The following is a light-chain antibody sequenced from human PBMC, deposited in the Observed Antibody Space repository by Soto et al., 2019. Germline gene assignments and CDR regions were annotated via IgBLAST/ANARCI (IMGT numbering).Light chain of an antibody. CDR1: QSVGSD. CDR3: QQRSNWPPLT. V-gene: IGKV3D-20*02. CDR2: GAS. Sequence: EMVLTQAPGTLSLSPGERATLSCRASQSVGSDLAWYQQKPGQAPRIIIFGASGRATGIPDRFSGSGSGTDFTLTISRLEPEDFAVYYCQQRSNWPPLTFGGGTKVDIK. J-gene: IGKJ4*01.